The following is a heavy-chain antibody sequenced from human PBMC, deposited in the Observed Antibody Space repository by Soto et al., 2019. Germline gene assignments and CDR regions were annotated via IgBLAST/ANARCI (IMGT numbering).Heavy chain of an antibody. J-gene: IGHJ4*02. CDR2: ISGSGGST. Sequence: SLRLSCAASGFTFSSYAMSWVRQAPGKGLEWVSAISGSGGSTYYADSVKGRFTISRDNSKNTLYLQMNSLRAEDTAVYYCAKVRYSSGWYPDDYWGQGTLVTVSS. V-gene: IGHV3-23*01. CDR3: AKVRYSSGWYPDDY. D-gene: IGHD6-19*01. CDR1: GFTFSSYA.